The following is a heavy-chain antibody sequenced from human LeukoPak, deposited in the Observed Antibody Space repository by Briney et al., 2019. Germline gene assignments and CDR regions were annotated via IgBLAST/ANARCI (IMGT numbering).Heavy chain of an antibody. CDR1: GGSISSSSYY. J-gene: IGHJ5*02. V-gene: IGHV4-39*01. D-gene: IGHD2-2*01. Sequence: PSETLSLTCTVSGGSISSSSYYWGWIRQPPGKGLEWIGSIYYSGSTYYNPSLKSRVTISVDTSKNQFSLKLSSVTAADTAVYYCASPVGYCSSTSCYAAWFDPWGQGTLVTVSS. CDR2: IYYSGST. CDR3: ASPVGYCSSTSCYAAWFDP.